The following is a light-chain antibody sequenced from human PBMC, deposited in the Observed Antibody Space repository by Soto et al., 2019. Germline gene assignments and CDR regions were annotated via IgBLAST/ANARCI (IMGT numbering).Light chain of an antibody. V-gene: IGLV2-14*01. CDR1: SSDVGGYHY. CDR3: TSYTNDALYV. CDR2: EVT. Sequence: QSVLTQPASVSGSPGQSITISCTGTSSDVGGYHYVSWYQHHPGKAPKLIIYEVTFRPSGISDRFSASKSGNTASLTISGLQAEDEADYYCTSYTNDALYVFGTGTKLTVL. J-gene: IGLJ1*01.